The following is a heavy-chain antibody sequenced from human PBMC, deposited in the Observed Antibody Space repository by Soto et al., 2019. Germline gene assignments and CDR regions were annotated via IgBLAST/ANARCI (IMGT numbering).Heavy chain of an antibody. J-gene: IGHJ6*02. CDR2: ISYDGSNK. Sequence: GGSLRLSCAASGFTFSSYGMHWVRQAPGKGLEWVAVISYDGSNKYYADSVKGRFTISRDNSKNTLYLQMNSLRAEDTAVYYCAKDLYYYDSSGFPPPVYYYYGMDVWGQGTTVTVSS. CDR3: AKDLYYYDSSGFPPPVYYYYGMDV. D-gene: IGHD3-22*01. V-gene: IGHV3-30*18. CDR1: GFTFSSYG.